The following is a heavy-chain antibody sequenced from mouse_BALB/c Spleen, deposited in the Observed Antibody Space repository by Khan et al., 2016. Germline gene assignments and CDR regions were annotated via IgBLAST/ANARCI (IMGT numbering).Heavy chain of an antibody. V-gene: IGHV14-3*02. Sequence: VQLKESGAELVKPGASVKLSCTVSGFNIKDTYMHWVNQRPEQGLEWIGRIDPANGNTKYDPKFQDKATITADTSSNTAYLQLSSLTSEDTAVYYCSGVFYDYEFAYWGQGTLVTVSS. CDR3: SGVFYDYEFAY. CDR1: GFNIKDTY. D-gene: IGHD2-4*01. CDR2: IDPANGNT. J-gene: IGHJ3*01.